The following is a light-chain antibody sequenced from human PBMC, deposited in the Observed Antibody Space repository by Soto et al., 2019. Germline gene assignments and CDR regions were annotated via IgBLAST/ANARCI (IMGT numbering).Light chain of an antibody. Sequence: DIQMTQSPSSLSASVGDRVTITCQASQDINKNLIWYQQKPGKAPKLLIYDASDLETGVPSRFSGSGSGTGFTFTVSSLQPEDFATYYCQQLFMYPPTFGPGTKVDIK. CDR2: DAS. V-gene: IGKV1-33*01. J-gene: IGKJ3*01. CDR1: QDINKN. CDR3: QQLFMYPPT.